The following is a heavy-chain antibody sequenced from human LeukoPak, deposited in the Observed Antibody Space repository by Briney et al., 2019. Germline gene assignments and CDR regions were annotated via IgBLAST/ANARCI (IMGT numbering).Heavy chain of an antibody. Sequence: GESLKISCKGSGYRFANYWIVWVRQMPGKGLEWMGIIYPGDSATKYSPSFQGQVTISADKSINTAYLQWSSLKASDTAMYYCARQVTVGPTHFDYWGPGTLVTVSS. CDR3: ARQVTVGPTHFDY. D-gene: IGHD1-26*01. V-gene: IGHV5-51*01. CDR2: IYPGDSAT. CDR1: GYRFANYW. J-gene: IGHJ4*02.